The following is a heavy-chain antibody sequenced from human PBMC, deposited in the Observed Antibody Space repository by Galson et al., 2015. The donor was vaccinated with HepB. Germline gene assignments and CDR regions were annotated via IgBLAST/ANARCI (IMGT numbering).Heavy chain of an antibody. V-gene: IGHV3-23*01. CDR3: AKDPRPGYSYGDFYFDY. CDR2: ISGSGGST. J-gene: IGHJ4*02. D-gene: IGHD5-18*01. CDR1: GGSFSGYY. Sequence: LSLTCAVYGGSFSGYYWSWVRQAPGKGLEWVSAISGSGGSTYYADSVKGRFTISRDNSKNTLYLQMNSLRAEDTAVYYCAKDPRPGYSYGDFYFDYWGQGTLVTVSS.